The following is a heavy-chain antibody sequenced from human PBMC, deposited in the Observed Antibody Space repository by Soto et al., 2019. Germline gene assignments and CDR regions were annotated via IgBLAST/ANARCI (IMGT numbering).Heavy chain of an antibody. D-gene: IGHD3-10*01. CDR3: ARGFYVSGNSYTSPSAFDI. CDR1: GGTLSDHG. Sequence: QVQLEQSGAEVKKPGSSVKISCKASGGTLSDHGVSWLRQAPGQGLEWVGGTIPVFNTANYAPKFQPSVTFVATKSTNIAYRELGILRSDATAFYYSARGFYVSGNSYTSPSAFDIWGQGTLVIVSS. J-gene: IGHJ3*02. CDR2: TIPVFNTA. V-gene: IGHV1-69*06.